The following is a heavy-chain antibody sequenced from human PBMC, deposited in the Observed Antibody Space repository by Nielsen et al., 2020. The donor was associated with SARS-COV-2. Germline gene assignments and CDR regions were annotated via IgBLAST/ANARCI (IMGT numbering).Heavy chain of an antibody. J-gene: IGHJ5*02. CDR3: ARVPPQGGWFDP. Sequence: SETLSLTCTVSGGSISSGDYYWSWIRQPPGKGLEWIGYIYYSGSTYYNPSLKSRVTLSVDTSKNQFSLKLSSVTAADTAVYYCARVPPQGGWFDPWGQGTLVTVSS. V-gene: IGHV4-30-4*01. CDR2: IYYSGST. CDR1: GGSISSGDYY.